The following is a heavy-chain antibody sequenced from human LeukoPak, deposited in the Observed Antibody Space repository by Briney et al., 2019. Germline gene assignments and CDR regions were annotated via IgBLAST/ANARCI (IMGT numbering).Heavy chain of an antibody. Sequence: GGSLRFSCAASGFTFSSYGMHWVRQAPGKGLEWVAVIWYDGSNKYYADSVKGRFTISRDNSKNTLYLQMNCLRAEDTAVYYCARARPGIAVADYYFDYWGQGTLVTVSS. V-gene: IGHV3-33*01. CDR1: GFTFSSYG. CDR2: IWYDGSNK. D-gene: IGHD6-19*01. J-gene: IGHJ4*02. CDR3: ARARPGIAVADYYFDY.